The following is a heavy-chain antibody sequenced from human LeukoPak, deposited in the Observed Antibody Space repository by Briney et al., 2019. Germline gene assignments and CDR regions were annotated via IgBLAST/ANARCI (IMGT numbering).Heavy chain of an antibody. CDR3: ARAHSGYDSAVDC. Sequence: GGSLRLSCAASGFTFSSYRMNWVRRAPGKGLEWVANIKQDGSEKYYVDSVKGRFTISRDNSKNTLYLQMNSLRAEDTAVYYCARAHSGYDSAVDCWGQGTLVTVSS. CDR2: IKQDGSEK. V-gene: IGHV3-7*04. CDR1: GFTFSSYR. J-gene: IGHJ4*02. D-gene: IGHD5-12*01.